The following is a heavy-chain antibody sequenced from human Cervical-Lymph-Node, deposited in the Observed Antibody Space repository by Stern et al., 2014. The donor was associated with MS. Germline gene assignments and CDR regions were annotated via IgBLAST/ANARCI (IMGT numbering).Heavy chain of an antibody. CDR2: IYTSGST. J-gene: IGHJ5*02. CDR3: ARETVAADNNWFDP. CDR1: GGSISSGNYY. V-gene: IGHV4-61*02. D-gene: IGHD6-19*01. Sequence: QLQLQESGPGLVKPSQTLSLTCTVSGGSISSGNYYWSWIRQPAGKGLEWIGRIYTSGSTKYNPSLKTRVTISVDMSKTHFSLRLSSGTAADTAVYYCARETVAADNNWFDPWGQGTLVTVSS.